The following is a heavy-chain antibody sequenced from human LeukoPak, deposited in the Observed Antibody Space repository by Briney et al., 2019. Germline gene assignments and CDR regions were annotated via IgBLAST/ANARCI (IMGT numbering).Heavy chain of an antibody. J-gene: IGHJ4*02. D-gene: IGHD2-8*01. CDR2: ISSSGNTI. V-gene: IGHV3-11*01. CDR3: ARDHNGTPDY. Sequence: KSGGSLRLSCAASGFTFSDYYMSWIRQAPGEGLEWVSYISSSGNTIYHADSVKGRFTISRDNARNSLYLQMNRLRAEDTAIYYCARDHNGTPDYWGQGALVTVSS. CDR1: GFTFSDYY.